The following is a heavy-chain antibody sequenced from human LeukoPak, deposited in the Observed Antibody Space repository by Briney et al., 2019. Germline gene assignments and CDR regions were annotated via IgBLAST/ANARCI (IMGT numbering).Heavy chain of an antibody. CDR2: IKKDGSEK. CDR1: GFTFSNYW. CDR3: VTDVSGSLGD. Sequence: GGAVRLSCAASGFTFSNYWMNWVRQAPGKGLEWVANIKKDGSEKHYVDSVKGRFPISRDNAKNSLYLQMSSLRAEDTAVYHCVTDVSGSLGDWGQGTLVTVSS. D-gene: IGHD5-12*01. V-gene: IGHV3-7*05. J-gene: IGHJ4*02.